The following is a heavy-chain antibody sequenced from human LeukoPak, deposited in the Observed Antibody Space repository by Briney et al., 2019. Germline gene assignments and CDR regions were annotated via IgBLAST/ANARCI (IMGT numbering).Heavy chain of an antibody. CDR2: MNPNSGNT. D-gene: IGHD3-3*01. V-gene: IGHV1-8*03. Sequence: GASVKVSCKASGYTFTSYDINRVRQATGQGLEWMGWMNPNSGNTGYAQKFQGRVTITRNTSISTAYMELSSLRSEDTAVYYCARGKYYDFWSGSRESDYWGQGTLVTVSS. CDR3: ARGKYYDFWSGSRESDY. CDR1: GYTFTSYD. J-gene: IGHJ4*02.